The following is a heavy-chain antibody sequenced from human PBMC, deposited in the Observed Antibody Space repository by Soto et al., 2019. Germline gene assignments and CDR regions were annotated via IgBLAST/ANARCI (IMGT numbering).Heavy chain of an antibody. CDR1: GYTFTSYG. CDR3: ARDMVRGTDYYYYGMDV. V-gene: IGHV1-18*01. Sequence: ASVKVSCKASGYTFTSYGISWVRQAPGQGLEWMGWISAYNGNTNYAQKLQGRVTMTTDTSTSTAYMELRSLRSDDTAVYYCARDMVRGTDYYYYGMDVWGQGTTVTLSS. CDR2: ISAYNGNT. D-gene: IGHD3-10*01. J-gene: IGHJ6*02.